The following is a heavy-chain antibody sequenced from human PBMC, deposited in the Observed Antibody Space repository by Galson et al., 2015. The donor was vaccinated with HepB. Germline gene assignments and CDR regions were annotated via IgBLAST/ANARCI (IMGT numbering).Heavy chain of an antibody. V-gene: IGHV3-30*18. Sequence: SLRLSCAASGFTFSSYGMHWVRQAPGKGLEWVAVISYDGSNKYYADSVKGRFTISRDNSKNTLYLQMNSLRAEDTAVYYCAKGGDGHSINWYFDLWGRGTLVTVSS. D-gene: IGHD5-24*01. J-gene: IGHJ2*01. CDR2: ISYDGSNK. CDR3: AKGGDGHSINWYFDL. CDR1: GFTFSSYG.